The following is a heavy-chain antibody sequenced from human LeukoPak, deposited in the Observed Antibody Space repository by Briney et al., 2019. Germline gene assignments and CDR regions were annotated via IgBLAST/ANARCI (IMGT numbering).Heavy chain of an antibody. J-gene: IGHJ4*02. Sequence: PGGSLRLSCAASGFTFSSYEMNWVRQAPGKGLEWVSYISSSGSTIYYADSVKGRFTISRDNAKNSLYLQMNSLRAEDTAVYYCARDEWGSYSVYWGQGTLVTVSS. CDR2: ISSSGSTI. D-gene: IGHD1-26*01. CDR1: GFTFSSYE. CDR3: ARDEWGSYSVY. V-gene: IGHV3-48*03.